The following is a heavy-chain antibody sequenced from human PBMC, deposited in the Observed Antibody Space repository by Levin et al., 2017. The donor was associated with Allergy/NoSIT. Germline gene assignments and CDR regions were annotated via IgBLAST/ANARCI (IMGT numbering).Heavy chain of an antibody. CDR2: ISYDGSNK. CDR1: GFTFSSYA. Sequence: LSLTCAASGFTFSSYAMHWVRQAPGKGLEWVAVISYDGSNKYYADSVKGRFTISRDNSKNTLYLQMNSLRAEDTAVYYCASVWFGGRLHSYFDYWGQGTLVTVSS. CDR3: ASVWFGGRLHSYFDY. V-gene: IGHV3-30-3*01. J-gene: IGHJ4*02. D-gene: IGHD3-10*01.